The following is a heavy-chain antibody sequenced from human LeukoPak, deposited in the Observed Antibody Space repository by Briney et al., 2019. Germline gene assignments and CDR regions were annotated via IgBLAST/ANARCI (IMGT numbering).Heavy chain of an antibody. CDR3: ARDRSGSYYVSGD. J-gene: IGHJ4*02. D-gene: IGHD1-26*01. CDR2: IIPIFGTA. CDR1: GGTFSSYA. V-gene: IGHV1-69*05. Sequence: SVKVSCKASGGTFSSYAISWVRQAPGQGLEWMGGIIPIFGTANYAQKFQGRVTITTDESTSTAYMELSSLRSEDTAVYYCARDRSGSYYVSGDWGQGTLVTVSS.